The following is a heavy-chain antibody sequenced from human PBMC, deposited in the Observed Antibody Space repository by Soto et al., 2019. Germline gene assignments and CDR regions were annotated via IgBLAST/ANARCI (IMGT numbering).Heavy chain of an antibody. Sequence: EASLRLSCVASGFTFSSYSMNWVRQAPGKGLQWVSYISSSSSTIYYADPVKGRFTISRDNAKNSLYLQMNSLRDEDTAVYYCARGRNEFGVSAAVGDYFDYWGQGTLVTVSS. V-gene: IGHV3-48*02. CDR1: GFTFSSYS. CDR2: ISSSSSTI. D-gene: IGHD6-19*01. J-gene: IGHJ4*02. CDR3: ARGRNEFGVSAAVGDYFDY.